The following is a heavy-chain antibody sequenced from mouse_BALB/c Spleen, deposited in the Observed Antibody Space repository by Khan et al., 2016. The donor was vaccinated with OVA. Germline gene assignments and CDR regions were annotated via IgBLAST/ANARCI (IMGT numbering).Heavy chain of an antibody. CDR1: GFTFSSYG. D-gene: IGHD2-3*01. Sequence: EVQLQESGGDLVKPGGSLKLSCAASGFTFSSYGMSWVRQTPDKRLEWVATISSSGNYTYYQDSVKGRFTISRDNAKNPLYLQMSSLKSEDTAIYYCARQGVIYDGSYLTMNYWGQGTSVTVSA. CDR2: ISSSGNYT. CDR3: ARQGVIYDGSYLTMNY. V-gene: IGHV5-6*01. J-gene: IGHJ4*01.